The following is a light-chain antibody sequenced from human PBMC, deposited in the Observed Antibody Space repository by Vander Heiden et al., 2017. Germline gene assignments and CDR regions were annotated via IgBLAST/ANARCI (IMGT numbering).Light chain of an antibody. CDR1: SSNIGAGYD. V-gene: IGLV1-40*01. CDR2: GNS. J-gene: IGLJ3*02. CDR3: QYYDSRHWV. Sequence: QSVLTQPPSVSGAPGQRVTISCTGSSSNIGAGYDVHWYQQLPGTALILRIYGNSNRPSGVPDRFSGSKSGTSASLDITGLQAEDESYYYCQYYDSRHWVFGGGTKMTVL.